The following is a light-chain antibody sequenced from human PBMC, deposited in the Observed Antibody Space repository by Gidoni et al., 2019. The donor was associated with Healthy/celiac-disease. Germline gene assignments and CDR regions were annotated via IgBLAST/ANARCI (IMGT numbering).Light chain of an antibody. CDR1: QDISNY. J-gene: IGKJ4*01. V-gene: IGKV1-33*01. CDR3: QQYDNLLLT. CDR2: DAS. Sequence: DIQMTQSPSSLSASVGDRVTITCQASQDISNYLNWYQQKPGKAPKLLIYDASNLETGVPSRFSGSGSGTYFTFTISILQPEDIATYYCQQYDNLLLTFGGGTKVEIK.